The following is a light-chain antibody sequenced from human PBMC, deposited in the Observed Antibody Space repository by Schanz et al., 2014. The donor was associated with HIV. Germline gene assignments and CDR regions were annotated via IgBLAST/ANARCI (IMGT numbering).Light chain of an antibody. CDR2: SDN. CDR3: ATWDDSLNGVV. Sequence: QSVVTQPPSASGTPGQRVTISCSGSSSNIGSNTVNWYQHLPGSAPKLLIYSDNQRPSRVPDRFFGSKSGTSASLAISGLRSDDEAHYYCATWDDSLNGVVFGGGTKLTVL. J-gene: IGLJ2*01. V-gene: IGLV1-44*01. CDR1: SSNIGSNT.